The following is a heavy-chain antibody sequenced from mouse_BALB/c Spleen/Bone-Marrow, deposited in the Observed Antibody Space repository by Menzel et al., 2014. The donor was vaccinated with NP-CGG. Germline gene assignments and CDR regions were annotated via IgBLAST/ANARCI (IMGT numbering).Heavy chain of an antibody. Sequence: EVKLMESGAELVKPGASVKLSCTASGFNIKDTYMHWVKQRPEQGLEWIGRIDPANGNTKYDPKFQGKATITADTSSNTAYLQLNSLTSEDTAVYYCAGFGITKEEGYYYAMDYWGQGTSVTVSS. D-gene: IGHD2-4*01. J-gene: IGHJ4*01. CDR3: AGFGITKEEGYYYAMDY. V-gene: IGHV14-3*02. CDR2: IDPANGNT. CDR1: GFNIKDTY.